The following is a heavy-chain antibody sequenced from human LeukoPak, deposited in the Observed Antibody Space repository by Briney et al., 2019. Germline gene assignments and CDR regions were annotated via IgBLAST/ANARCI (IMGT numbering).Heavy chain of an antibody. CDR1: GGSISSSSYY. D-gene: IGHD3-10*01. V-gene: IGHV4-39*07. CDR3: ARYRVTMVRGVISEYNWFDP. Sequence: PSETLSLTCTVSGGSISSSSYYWGWIRQPPGKGLEWIGSIYYSGSTYYNPSLKSRVTISVDTSKNQFSLKLSSVTAADTAVYYCARYRVTMVRGVISEYNWFDPWGQGTLVTVSS. J-gene: IGHJ5*02. CDR2: IYYSGST.